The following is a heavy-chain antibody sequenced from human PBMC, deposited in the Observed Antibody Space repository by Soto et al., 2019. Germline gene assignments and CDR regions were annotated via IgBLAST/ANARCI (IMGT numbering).Heavy chain of an antibody. CDR2: IYYSGST. D-gene: IGHD3-16*01. Sequence: QVQLQESGPGLVKPSQTLSLTCTVSGGSISSGGYYWSWIRQHPGKGLEWIGYIYYSGSTYYNPYLKSRVTISVDTSKNQFSLKLSSVTAADTAVYYCARAVFGLPPSYYFDYWGQGTLVTVSS. CDR1: GGSISSGGYY. J-gene: IGHJ4*02. V-gene: IGHV4-31*03. CDR3: ARAVFGLPPSYYFDY.